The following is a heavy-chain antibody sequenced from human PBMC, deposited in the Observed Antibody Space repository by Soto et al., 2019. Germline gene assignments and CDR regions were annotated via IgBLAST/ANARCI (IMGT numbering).Heavy chain of an antibody. V-gene: IGHV4-4*02. CDR3: ARVGKRGSGWYVPYWYFDL. CDR2: SYHSGST. CDR1: SGSISSSNW. J-gene: IGHJ2*01. D-gene: IGHD6-19*01. Sequence: QVQLQESGPGLVKPSGTLSLTCAVSSGSISSSNWWGWLRQHPGKGLEGMGESYHSGSTNYNTSLKSGVPLSVDTSKNPYSLKLSSVTAAGTAVYDCARVGKRGSGWYVPYWYFDLWGRGTLVTVSS.